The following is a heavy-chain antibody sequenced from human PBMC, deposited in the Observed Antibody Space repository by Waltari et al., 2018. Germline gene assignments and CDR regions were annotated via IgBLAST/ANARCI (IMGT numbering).Heavy chain of an antibody. CDR1: GGSISSYY. J-gene: IGHJ3*02. V-gene: IGHV4-59*01. Sequence: QVQLQESGPGLVKPSETLSLTCTVSGGSISSYYWSWIRQPPGKGLELIGYIYYSGSTNYNPALKSRVTISVDTAKNQFSLKLSSVTAADTAVYYCARLSSGWYRDAFDIWGQGTVVTVSS. CDR2: IYYSGST. D-gene: IGHD6-19*01. CDR3: ARLSSGWYRDAFDI.